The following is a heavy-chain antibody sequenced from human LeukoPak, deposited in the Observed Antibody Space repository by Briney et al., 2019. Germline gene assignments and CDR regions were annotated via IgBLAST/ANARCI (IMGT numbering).Heavy chain of an antibody. J-gene: IGHJ4*02. V-gene: IGHV3-30-3*01. D-gene: IGHD5-24*01. CDR2: ISYDGSNK. Sequence: GRSLRLSCAASEFTFSRYAMHWVRQAPGKGLEWVAIISYDGSNKYYADSVKGRFTISRDNSKNTLYLQMNSLTAEDTAVYYCAREMATSYFDYWGQGTLVTVSS. CDR3: AREMATSYFDY. CDR1: EFTFSRYA.